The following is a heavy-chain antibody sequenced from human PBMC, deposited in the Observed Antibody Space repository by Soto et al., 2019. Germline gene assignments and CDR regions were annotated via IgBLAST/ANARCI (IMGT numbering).Heavy chain of an antibody. Sequence: QVHLQLWGAGLLKPSETLSLTCAVYGGSFSGYYWSWIRQPPGKGLEWIGEINHSGSTNNNPSLKSRATMSVDTSKHQFSLRLSSVTAADTAVYYCARGPYSSGPYHYWGQGTLVTVSS. V-gene: IGHV4-34*04. D-gene: IGHD6-19*01. CDR3: ARGPYSSGPYHY. CDR1: GGSFSGYY. CDR2: INHSGST. J-gene: IGHJ4*02.